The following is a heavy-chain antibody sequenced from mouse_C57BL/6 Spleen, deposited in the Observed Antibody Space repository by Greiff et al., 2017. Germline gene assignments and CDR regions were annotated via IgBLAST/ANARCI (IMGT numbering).Heavy chain of an antibody. CDR3: ARALYYYGSSYVTHYAMDY. CDR2: ISPRSCNT. V-gene: IGHV1-81*01. J-gene: IGHJ4*01. D-gene: IGHD1-1*01. Sequence: VPLQQSGAELARPGASVKLSCKASGYTFTSYGISWVKQRTGQGLAWIGEISPRSCNTYYNEKFKGKATLTADKSSSTAYMELRSLTSEDSAVYFCARALYYYGSSYVTHYAMDYWGQGTSVTVSS. CDR1: GYTFTSYG.